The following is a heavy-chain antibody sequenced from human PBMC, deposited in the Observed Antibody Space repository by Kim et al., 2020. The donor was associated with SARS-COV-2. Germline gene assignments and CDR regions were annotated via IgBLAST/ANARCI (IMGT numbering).Heavy chain of an antibody. CDR2: ISYDGSIK. D-gene: IGHD3-10*01. CDR3: AKEKAVMVSYYGMDV. V-gene: IGHV3-30*18. CDR1: GFSFDDYG. J-gene: IGHJ6*02. Sequence: GGSLRLSCAASGFSFDDYGMHWVRQAPGKGLEWVAVISYDGSIKDYADSVKGRFTISRDNSKNTLFLEMNSLRAEDTAVYYCAKEKAVMVSYYGMDVWGQGTTVTVSS.